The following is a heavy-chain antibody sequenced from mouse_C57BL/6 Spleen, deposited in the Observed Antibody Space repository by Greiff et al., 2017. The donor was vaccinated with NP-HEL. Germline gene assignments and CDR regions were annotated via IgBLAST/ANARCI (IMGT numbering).Heavy chain of an antibody. CDR1: GYTFTSYW. D-gene: IGHD2-4*01. Sequence: VQLQQPGAELVRPGSSVKLSCKASGYTFTSYWMDWVKQRPGQGLEWIGNIYPSDSETHYNQKFKDKATLTVDKSSSTAYMQLSSLTSEDSAVYYCARRGYDLGFAYWGQGTLVTVSA. CDR3: ARRGYDLGFAY. CDR2: IYPSDSET. V-gene: IGHV1-61*01. J-gene: IGHJ3*01.